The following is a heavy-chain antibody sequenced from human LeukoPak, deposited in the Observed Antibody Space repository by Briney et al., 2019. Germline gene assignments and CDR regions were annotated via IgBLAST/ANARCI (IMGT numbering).Heavy chain of an antibody. Sequence: SETLSLTCAVYGGSFSGYYWSWIRQPPGKGLEWIGSIYYSGSTYYNPSLKSRVTISVDTSKNQFSLKLSSVTAADTAVYYCARHGSSGYYYDVDYWGQGTLVTVSS. D-gene: IGHD3-22*01. CDR3: ARHGSSGYYYDVDY. CDR1: GGSFSGYY. CDR2: IYYSGST. J-gene: IGHJ4*02. V-gene: IGHV4-34*01.